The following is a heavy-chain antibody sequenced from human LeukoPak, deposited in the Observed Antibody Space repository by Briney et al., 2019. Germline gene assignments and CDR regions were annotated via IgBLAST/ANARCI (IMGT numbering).Heavy chain of an antibody. CDR1: GGSFSGYY. J-gene: IGHJ4*02. V-gene: IGHV4-34*01. D-gene: IGHD3-22*01. CDR2: INHSGST. Sequence: SETLSLTCAVYGGSFSGYYWSWIRQPPGKGLEWIGEINHSGSTNYDPSLKSRVTISVDTSKNQFSLKLSSVTAADTAVYYCARGPSTYYYDSSGYSGNSNDYWGQGTLVTVSS. CDR3: ARGPSTYYYDSSGYSGNSNDY.